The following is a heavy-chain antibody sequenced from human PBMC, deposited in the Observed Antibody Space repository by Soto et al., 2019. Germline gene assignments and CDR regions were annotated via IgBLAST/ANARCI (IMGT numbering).Heavy chain of an antibody. CDR1: GYTFTSND. J-gene: IGHJ4*02. CDR2: MNPSNKNT. D-gene: IGHD3-16*01. Sequence: QVQLVQSGAEVKRPGASVKVSCKASGYTFTSNDINWVRQAPGQGLEWMGWMNPSNKNTGYAQKFQGRVTMTRDTSISTAYMELTNLRSEDTAVYYCARGKDAGTFYTFGDYWGQGTLIIVSS. V-gene: IGHV1-8*01. CDR3: ARGKDAGTFYTFGDY.